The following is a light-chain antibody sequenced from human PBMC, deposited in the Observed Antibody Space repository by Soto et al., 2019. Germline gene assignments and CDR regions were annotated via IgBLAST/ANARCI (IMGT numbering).Light chain of an antibody. V-gene: IGLV1-40*01. CDR3: QSYDNSLSANYV. J-gene: IGLJ1*01. Sequence: QSVLTQPPSVSGAPGQRVTISCTGSSSNIGAGYDVHWYQQLPGTAPKLLIDGSSNRPSGVPDRFSGSKSGTSASLAITGLQAEDEADYYCQSYDNSLSANYVFGTGTKVTVL. CDR1: SSNIGAGYD. CDR2: GSS.